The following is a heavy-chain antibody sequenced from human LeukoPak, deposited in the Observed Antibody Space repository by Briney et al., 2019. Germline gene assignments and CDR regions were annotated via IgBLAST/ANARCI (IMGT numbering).Heavy chain of an antibody. Sequence: GGSLRLSCEASGFTFSLYSMNWVRQAPGRGLEWVSSTSSSGRDIYYADSVKGRFAISRDNAKNSLSLQMTNLRVEDTAVYYCARSKPGAESSGYSLFHYDYHAMDVWGQGTTVIVSS. CDR2: TSSSGRDI. J-gene: IGHJ6*02. CDR1: GFTFSLYS. V-gene: IGHV3-21*01. CDR3: ARSKPGAESSGYSLFHYDYHAMDV. D-gene: IGHD3-22*01.